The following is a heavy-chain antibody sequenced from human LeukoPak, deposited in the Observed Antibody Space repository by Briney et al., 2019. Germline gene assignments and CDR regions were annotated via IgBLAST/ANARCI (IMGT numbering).Heavy chain of an antibody. Sequence: GGSLRLSCAASGFTFSSYAFSWVRQAPGKGLEWVSSISGNSDIIYYTDSAQGRFTTSRDNPKNTLYLQMNSLSAEDTAVYFCAKSRWTRGYYSFDFWGQGALATVSS. D-gene: IGHD3-22*01. V-gene: IGHV3-23*01. CDR1: GFTFSSYA. J-gene: IGHJ4*02. CDR3: AKSRWTRGYYSFDF. CDR2: ISGNSDII.